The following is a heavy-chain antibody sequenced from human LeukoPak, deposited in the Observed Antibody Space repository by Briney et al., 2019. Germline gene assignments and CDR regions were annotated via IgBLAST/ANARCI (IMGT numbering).Heavy chain of an antibody. CDR3: ARDPYSSTWSYGMEV. D-gene: IGHD6-13*01. CDR1: GFTFSTYW. J-gene: IGHJ6*02. Sequence: PGGSLRLSCAASGFTFSTYWMSWVRQAPGKGLEWVANIKQDGSEKVYVDSVKGRFTISRDNAQNSLFLQMNALRAEDTAVYYCARDPYSSTWSYGMEVWGQGTTVSVSS. V-gene: IGHV3-7*05. CDR2: IKQDGSEK.